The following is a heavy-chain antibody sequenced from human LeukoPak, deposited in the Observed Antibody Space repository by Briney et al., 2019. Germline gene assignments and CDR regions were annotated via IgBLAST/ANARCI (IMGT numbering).Heavy chain of an antibody. J-gene: IGHJ6*02. Sequence: SETLSLTCAVYGGSFSGYYWSWIRQPPGKGLEWIGEINHSGSTNYNPSLKSRVTISVDTSKNQFSLKLSSVTAADTAVYYCARQPKYCSSTSCGMDVWGQGTTVTVSS. CDR1: GGSFSGYY. CDR3: ARQPKYCSSTSCGMDV. CDR2: INHSGST. V-gene: IGHV4-34*01. D-gene: IGHD2-2*01.